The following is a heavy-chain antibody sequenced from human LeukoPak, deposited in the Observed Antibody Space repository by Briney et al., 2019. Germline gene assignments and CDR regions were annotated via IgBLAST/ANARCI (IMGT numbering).Heavy chain of an antibody. J-gene: IGHJ1*01. CDR3: ARGPLNEQQLVTIYFQH. D-gene: IGHD6-13*01. CDR1: GYTFTSYG. Sequence: ASVKVSCKASGYTFTSYGISWVRQAPGQGLEWMGWISAYNGNTNYAQKLQGRVTMTTDISTSTAYMELRSLRSDDTAVYYCARGPLNEQQLVTIYFQHWGQGTLVTVSS. V-gene: IGHV1-18*01. CDR2: ISAYNGNT.